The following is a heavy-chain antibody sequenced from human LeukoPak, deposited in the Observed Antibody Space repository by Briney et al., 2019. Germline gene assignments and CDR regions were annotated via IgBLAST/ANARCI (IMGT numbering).Heavy chain of an antibody. J-gene: IGHJ4*02. CDR2: MNSNSGNT. CDR3: ARALRGVAVAGTSYYFDY. D-gene: IGHD6-19*01. CDR1: GYTFISYD. V-gene: IGHV1-8*01. Sequence: ASVKVSCKASGYTFISYDINWVRQATGQGLEWMGWMNSNSGNTGYAQKFQGRVIMTRNTSISTAYMELSSLRSEDTAVYYCARALRGVAVAGTSYYFDYWGQGTLVTVSS.